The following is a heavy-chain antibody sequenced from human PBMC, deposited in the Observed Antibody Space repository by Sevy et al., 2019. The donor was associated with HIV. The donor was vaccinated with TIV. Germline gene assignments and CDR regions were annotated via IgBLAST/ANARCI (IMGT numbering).Heavy chain of an antibody. V-gene: IGHV3-23*01. CDR3: AKAYSSGWYYYYMDV. CDR2: ISGSGGST. D-gene: IGHD6-19*01. CDR1: GFTFSSYA. Sequence: GGSLRLSCAASGFTFSSYAMSWVRQAPGNGLEWVSAISGSGGSTYYADSVKGRFTISRDNSKNTLYLQMNSLRAEDTAVYYCAKAYSSGWYYYYMDVSGKGTSVTVSS. J-gene: IGHJ6*03.